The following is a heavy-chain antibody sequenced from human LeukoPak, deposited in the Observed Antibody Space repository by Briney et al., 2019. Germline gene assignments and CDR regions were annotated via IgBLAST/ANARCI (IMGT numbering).Heavy chain of an antibody. V-gene: IGHV3-23*01. Sequence: GGSLRLSCAASGFTFSSYAMSWVRQAPGKRLEYVSSITDSGAGTYYADSVKGRFTISRDNSKNTLYLQMNSVGAEDTAVYYCARIASSTWKNFDHWGQGTLVTVSS. J-gene: IGHJ4*02. CDR2: ITDSGAGT. D-gene: IGHD6-13*01. CDR1: GFTFSSYA. CDR3: ARIASSTWKNFDH.